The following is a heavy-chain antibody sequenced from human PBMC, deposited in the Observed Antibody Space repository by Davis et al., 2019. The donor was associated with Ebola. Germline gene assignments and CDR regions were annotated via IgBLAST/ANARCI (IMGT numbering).Heavy chain of an antibody. CDR3: ARSEDCSSTSCYFYYYYGMDV. V-gene: IGHV1-8*01. J-gene: IGHJ6*02. D-gene: IGHD2-2*01. CDR2: MNPNSGNT. Sequence: GESLKISCKGSGYTFTSYDINWVRQATGQGLEWMGWMNPNSGNTGYAQKFQGRVTMTRNTSISTAYMELSSLRSEDTAVYYCARSEDCSSTSCYFYYYYGMDVWGQGTTVTVSS. CDR1: GYTFTSYD.